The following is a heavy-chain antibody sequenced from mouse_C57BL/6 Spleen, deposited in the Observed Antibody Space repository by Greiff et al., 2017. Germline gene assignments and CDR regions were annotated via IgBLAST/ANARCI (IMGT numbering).Heavy chain of an antibody. V-gene: IGHV1-55*01. CDR3: ERRNYYGSFAY. J-gene: IGHJ3*01. Sequence: QVQLQQPGAELVKPGASVKMSCKASGYTFTSYWITWVQQMPGQGLEWIGAIYPGSGSTYYNEKFKSKDTLAVDTSSSTAYMQLSSLTSEDSAVYYCERRNYYGSFAYWGQGTLVTVSA. CDR2: IYPGSGST. D-gene: IGHD1-1*01. CDR1: GYTFTSYW.